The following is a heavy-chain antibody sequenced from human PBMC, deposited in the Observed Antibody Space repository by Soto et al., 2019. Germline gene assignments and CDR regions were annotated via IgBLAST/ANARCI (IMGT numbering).Heavy chain of an antibody. V-gene: IGHV4-59*01. Sequence: PSETLSLTCTFSGVSISSYYWTWIRQPPGRGLEWIGYIYYSGSTNYNPSLKSRVTISVDTSKNQFSLKLSSVTAADTAVYYCEREWGTYCSGGGCYGAHYYYVMAGWGRGTRATVSS. CDR2: IYYSGST. CDR3: EREWGTYCSGGGCYGAHYYYVMAG. D-gene: IGHD2-15*01. J-gene: IGHJ6*02. CDR1: GVSISSYY.